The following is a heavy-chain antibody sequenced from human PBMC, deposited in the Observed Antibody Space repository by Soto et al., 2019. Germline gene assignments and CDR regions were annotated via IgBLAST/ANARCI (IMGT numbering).Heavy chain of an antibody. V-gene: IGHV1-3*01. CDR2: INAGNGNT. Sequence: QVQLVQSGAEVKKPGASVKVSCKASGYTFTSYAMHWVRQAPGQRLEWMGWINAGNGNTKYSQKFRGRVTICRGSSAITAYMELSSLGFESTAVYDCARICGYYWYDYWCQGAVVSVSS. J-gene: IGHJ4*02. D-gene: IGHD3-22*01. CDR1: GYTFTSYA. CDR3: ARICGYYWYDY.